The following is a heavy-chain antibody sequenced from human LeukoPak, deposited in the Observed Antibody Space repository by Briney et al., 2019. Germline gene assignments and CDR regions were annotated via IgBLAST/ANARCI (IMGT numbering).Heavy chain of an antibody. D-gene: IGHD2-2*01. CDR1: GFTFSYYG. J-gene: IGHJ5*02. Sequence: GGSLRLSCAASGFTFSYYGMHWVRQAPGKGLEWVAVIWFDGSNKYYADSVKGRFTISRDNSKNTLYLQMNSLRAEDTAVYYCARDPADLVVVPVARIPSFDPWGQGTLVTVSP. V-gene: IGHV3-33*01. CDR2: IWFDGSNK. CDR3: ARDPADLVVVPVARIPSFDP.